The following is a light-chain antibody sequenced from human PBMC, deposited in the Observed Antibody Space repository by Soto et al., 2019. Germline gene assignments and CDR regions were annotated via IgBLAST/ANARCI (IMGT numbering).Light chain of an antibody. CDR2: RAS. CDR3: QQYNNWPLFS. J-gene: IGKJ3*01. Sequence: EIVLTQSPATLSVSPGERATLSCRASQSVNGNLAWYQQKPGQAPRLLMFRASTRATGVTARFSGSGSGAEYTITNSMLQSEDFAVYCGQQYNNWPLFSFGPETRVDFK. CDR1: QSVNGN. V-gene: IGKV3-15*01.